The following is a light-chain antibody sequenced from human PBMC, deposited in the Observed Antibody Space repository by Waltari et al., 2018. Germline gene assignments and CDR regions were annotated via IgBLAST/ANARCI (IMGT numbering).Light chain of an antibody. J-gene: IGLJ2*01. Sequence: QSVVTQPPSASGTPGQRVPISCSGSTSNLGSNPVKWYQQLPGTAPKILIYGNNQRPSGVPERFSGSKSGTSASLAISGLQSEDEADYYCATWDDSLDGHVVFGGGTKLTVL. CDR3: ATWDDSLDGHVV. CDR2: GNN. CDR1: TSNLGSNP. V-gene: IGLV1-44*01.